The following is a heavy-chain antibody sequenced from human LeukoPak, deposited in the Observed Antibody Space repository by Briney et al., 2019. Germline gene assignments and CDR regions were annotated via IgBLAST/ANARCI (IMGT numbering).Heavy chain of an antibody. Sequence: PGGSLRLSCAASGFTVSSNYMSWVRQAPGKGLEWVSVIYSGGSTYYADSVKGRFTISRDNSKNTLYLQMNSLRAEDTAVYYCTTRATAHYYYYYGMDVWGQGTTVTVSS. V-gene: IGHV3-53*01. CDR3: TTRATAHYYYYYGMDV. CDR2: IYSGGST. J-gene: IGHJ6*02. D-gene: IGHD1-26*01. CDR1: GFTVSSNY.